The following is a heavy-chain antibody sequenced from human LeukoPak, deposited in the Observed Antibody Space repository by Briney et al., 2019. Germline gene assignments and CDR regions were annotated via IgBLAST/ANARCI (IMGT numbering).Heavy chain of an antibody. Sequence: ASVKVSCKVSGGTFSNDSINWVRQATGQGLEWMGWMNPNSGNSGYAQKFQGRVTMTRNTSISTAYMELSSLRSEDTAVYYCARGNDYGDYTVYWGQGTLVTVSS. V-gene: IGHV1-8*02. D-gene: IGHD4-17*01. J-gene: IGHJ4*02. CDR1: GGTFSNDS. CDR2: MNPNSGNS. CDR3: ARGNDYGDYTVY.